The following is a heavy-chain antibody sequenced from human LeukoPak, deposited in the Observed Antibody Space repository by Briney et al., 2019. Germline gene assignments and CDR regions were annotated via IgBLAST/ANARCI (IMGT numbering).Heavy chain of an antibody. J-gene: IGHJ4*02. V-gene: IGHV3-23*01. CDR3: AKGSRSLRFGEAGDY. CDR2: ISGSGGTT. D-gene: IGHD3-10*01. Sequence: GGSLRLSCAASGFTFSSYGMSWVRQAPGKGLEWVSSISGSGGTTYYADSVKSRFTLSRDNSKNTLYLQMNSLRAEDTAVYYCAKGSRSLRFGEAGDYWGQGTLVTVSS. CDR1: GFTFSSYG.